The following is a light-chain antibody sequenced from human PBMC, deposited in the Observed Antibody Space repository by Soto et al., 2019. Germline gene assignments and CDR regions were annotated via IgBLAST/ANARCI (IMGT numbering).Light chain of an antibody. V-gene: IGKV3-11*01. Sequence: VLTQSPATLSLSPGERATLSCRASQSVDIYLAWYQQKPGQAPRLLIYDASNRAAGVPARFSGSGSGTDFTLTISSLEPEDFAVYYCQQRKFWPPITFGQGTRLEIK. J-gene: IGKJ5*01. CDR2: DAS. CDR3: QQRKFWPPIT. CDR1: QSVDIY.